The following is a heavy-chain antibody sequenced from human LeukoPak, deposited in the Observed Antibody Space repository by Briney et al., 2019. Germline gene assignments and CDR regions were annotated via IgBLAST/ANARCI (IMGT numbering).Heavy chain of an antibody. J-gene: IGHJ4*02. CDR1: GFTFSSYE. CDR2: ISSSAI. V-gene: IGHV3-48*03. CDR3: ARRSRIGFDY. Sequence: GGSLRLSCAASGFTFSSYEMNWVRQAPGKGLEWVSSISSSAIYYKDSVKGRLAISRDNAKNSLYLQMNSLRAEDTAVYYCARRSRIGFDYWGQGTLVTVSS. D-gene: IGHD3-16*02.